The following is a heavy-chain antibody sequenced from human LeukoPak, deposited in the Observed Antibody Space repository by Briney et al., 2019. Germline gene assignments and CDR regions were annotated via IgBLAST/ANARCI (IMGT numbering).Heavy chain of an antibody. CDR2: ISVRSNYR. V-gene: IGHV3-21*01. D-gene: IGHD3-22*01. CDR3: VRLRRNTDRSGYYYYYDY. CDR1: GYTFSDFS. Sequence: GGSLRLSCAASGYTFSDFSVNWVRQAPGKGLEWVSSISVRSNYRYYADSVRGRFTISRDDARDSLFLQMNSLRAEDTAVYFCVRLRRNTDRSGYYYYYDYWGQGTLVTVYS. J-gene: IGHJ4*02.